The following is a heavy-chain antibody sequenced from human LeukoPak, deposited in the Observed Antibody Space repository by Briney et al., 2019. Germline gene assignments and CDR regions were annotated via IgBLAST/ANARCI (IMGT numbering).Heavy chain of an antibody. CDR3: ARGRERWTNDAFDI. J-gene: IGHJ3*02. V-gene: IGHV1-18*01. CDR2: ISTYNDKT. Sequence: ASVKVSCKASGYTFTTYGITWVRQAPGQGLEWMRWISTYNDKTNYAQNLQDRLTMTTDTSTSTAYMDLKSLRSDDTAVYYCARGRERWTNDAFDIWGQGTMVTVSS. CDR1: GYTFTTYG. D-gene: IGHD2-15*01.